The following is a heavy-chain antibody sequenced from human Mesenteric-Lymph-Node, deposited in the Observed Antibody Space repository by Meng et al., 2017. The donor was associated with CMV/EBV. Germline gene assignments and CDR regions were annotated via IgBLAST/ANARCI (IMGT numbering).Heavy chain of an antibody. CDR2: IYYSGST. J-gene: IGHJ2*01. V-gene: IGHV4-59*01. D-gene: IGHD5-24*01. CDR1: GGSISSYY. Sequence: SETLSLTCTVSGGSISSYYWSWIRQPPGKGLEWIGYIYYSGSTNYNPSLKSRVTISVDTSKNQFSLKLSSVTAADTAVYYCAREKPWLQYWYFDLWGRGTLVTVSS. CDR3: AREKPWLQYWYFDL.